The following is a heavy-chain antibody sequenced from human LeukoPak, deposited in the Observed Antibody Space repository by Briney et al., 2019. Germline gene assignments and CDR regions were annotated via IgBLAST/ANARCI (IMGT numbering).Heavy chain of an antibody. Sequence: SETLSLTCAVYGGSFSGYYWSWIRQPPGKGLEWIGEINHSGSTNYNPSLKSRVTISVDTSKNQFSLKLSSVTAADTAVYYCARHRRLSYYGSGSYYTNWGQGTLVTVSS. CDR3: ARHRRLSYYGSGSYYTN. CDR1: GGSFSGYY. CDR2: INHSGST. V-gene: IGHV4-34*01. J-gene: IGHJ4*02. D-gene: IGHD3-10*01.